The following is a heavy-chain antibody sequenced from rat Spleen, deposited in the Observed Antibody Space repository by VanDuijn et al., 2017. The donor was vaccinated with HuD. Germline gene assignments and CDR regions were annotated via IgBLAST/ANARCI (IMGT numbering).Heavy chain of an antibody. V-gene: IGHV5-31*01. CDR2: ITKDGGSL. J-gene: IGHJ4*01. CDR3: ATGGTIAAISTPMDA. Sequence: EVQLVESGGGLVQPGRSLKLSCVASGFTFNNYWLSWVRQTPGKGLDWVASITKDGGSLFYRDSVKGRFTVSRDNAKSTQYLQMDSLRSEDTATYYCATGGTIAAISTPMDAWGQGASVTVSS. CDR1: GFTFNNYW. D-gene: IGHD1-2*01.